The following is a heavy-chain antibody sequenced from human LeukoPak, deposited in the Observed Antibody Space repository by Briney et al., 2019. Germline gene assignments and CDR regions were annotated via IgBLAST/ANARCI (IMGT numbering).Heavy chain of an antibody. CDR1: GYTFTGYY. CDR2: INPNSGGT. CDR3: ARGYCGGDCYLYFDY. V-gene: IGHV1-2*02. J-gene: IGHJ4*02. D-gene: IGHD2-21*02. Sequence: ASVKVSCKASGYTFTGYYMHWVRQAPGQGLEWMGWINPNSGGTNYAQKFQGRVTMTRDTSISTAYMELSRLRSDDTAVYYCARGYCGGDCYLYFDYWGQGTLVTVSS.